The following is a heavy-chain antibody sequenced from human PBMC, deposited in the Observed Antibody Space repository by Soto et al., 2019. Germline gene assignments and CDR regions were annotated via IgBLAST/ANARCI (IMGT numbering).Heavy chain of an antibody. V-gene: IGHV4-59*01. CDR3: ASASVAGDFDY. J-gene: IGHJ4*02. D-gene: IGHD6-19*01. Sequence: QVQLQESGPGLVKPSETLSLTCTVSGGSISSYYWSWIRQPPGKGLEWIGYIYYSGSTNYNRSLNSRVTISVDTSKNQFSLKLSSVTAAYTAVYYCASASVAGDFDYWGQGTLVTVSS. CDR2: IYYSGST. CDR1: GGSISSYY.